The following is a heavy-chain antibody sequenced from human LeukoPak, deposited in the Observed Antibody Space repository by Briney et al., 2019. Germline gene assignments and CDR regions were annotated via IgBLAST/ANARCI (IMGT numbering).Heavy chain of an antibody. CDR1: GYTFTGYY. CDR2: INPNSGGA. J-gene: IGHJ4*02. D-gene: IGHD4-17*01. Sequence: ASVKVSCKASGYTFTGYYMHWVRQAPGQGLEWMGWINPNSGGANYAQKFQGRVTMTRDTSISTAYMELSRLRSDDTAVYYCARDFPDYGGNKDTFDYWGQGTLVTVSS. V-gene: IGHV1-2*02. CDR3: ARDFPDYGGNKDTFDY.